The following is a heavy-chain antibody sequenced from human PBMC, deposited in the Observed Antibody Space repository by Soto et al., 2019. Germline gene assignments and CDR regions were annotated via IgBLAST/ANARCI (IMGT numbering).Heavy chain of an antibody. Sequence: PGESPKISCKGSGYSFTSYWIGWVRQMPGKGLEWMGIIYPGDSDTRYSPSFQGQVTISADKSISTAYLQWSSLKASDTAMYYWARHAVQQHNYYYGMDVWGQGTTVTVSS. J-gene: IGHJ6*02. CDR3: ARHAVQQHNYYYGMDV. CDR2: IYPGDSDT. V-gene: IGHV5-51*01. D-gene: IGHD6-13*01. CDR1: GYSFTSYW.